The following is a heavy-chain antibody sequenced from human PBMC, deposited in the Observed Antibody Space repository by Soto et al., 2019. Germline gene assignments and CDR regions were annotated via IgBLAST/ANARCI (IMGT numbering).Heavy chain of an antibody. CDR3: ARHDGVVAATPTVYGMDV. V-gene: IGHV5-51*01. Sequence: SGESLKISCKGSGYSFTSYWIGWVRQMPGKGLEWMGIIYPGDSDTRYSPSFQGQVTISADKSISTAYLQWSSLRASDTAMYYCARHDGVVAATPTVYGMDVWGQGTTVTVS. CDR1: GYSFTSYW. J-gene: IGHJ6*02. D-gene: IGHD2-15*01. CDR2: IYPGDSDT.